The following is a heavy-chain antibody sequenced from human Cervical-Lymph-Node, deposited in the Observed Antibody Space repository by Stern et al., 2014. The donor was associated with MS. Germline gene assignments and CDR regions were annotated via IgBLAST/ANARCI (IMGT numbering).Heavy chain of an antibody. J-gene: IGHJ4*02. CDR3: ARGRGGNYRYYFDY. CDR2: ISSGASYI. V-gene: IGHV3-21*01. D-gene: IGHD4-23*01. Sequence: VQLVQSGGGLVKPGGSLRLSCAASGFTFSSYSMNWVRQAPGQGLEWVASISSGASYIYYADSLKGRFTISRDNAKNSLYLQMNSLRAEDTAVYYCARGRGGNYRYYFDYWGQGTLVTVSS. CDR1: GFTFSSYS.